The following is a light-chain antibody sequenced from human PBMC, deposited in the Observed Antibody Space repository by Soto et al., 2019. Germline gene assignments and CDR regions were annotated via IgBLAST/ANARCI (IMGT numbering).Light chain of an antibody. V-gene: IGLV1-44*01. J-gene: IGLJ1*01. CDR3: AAWDDSLNGYV. Sequence: QSVLTQPPSASGTPGQRVTLSCSVSSSNIGSNTVNWYQQLPGTAPKLLIYSNNQRPSGVPDRFSGSKSGTSASLAISGLQSEDEADYYCAAWDDSLNGYVFGTGTKLTVL. CDR1: SSNIGSNT. CDR2: SNN.